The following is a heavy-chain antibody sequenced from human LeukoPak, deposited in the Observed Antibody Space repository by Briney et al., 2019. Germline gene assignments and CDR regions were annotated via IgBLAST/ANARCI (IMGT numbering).Heavy chain of an antibody. CDR1: GFTFTNYW. CDR2: INHDGTGT. J-gene: IGHJ1*01. Sequence: SGGSLRLSCAASGFTFTNYWMHWVRQAPGKGLVWVSGINHDGTGTYYADSVKGRFTISRDNAKNTVDLQMNGLRAEDTTVYYCTTVSEHWGQGTLVTVSS. V-gene: IGHV3-74*01. CDR3: TTVSEH.